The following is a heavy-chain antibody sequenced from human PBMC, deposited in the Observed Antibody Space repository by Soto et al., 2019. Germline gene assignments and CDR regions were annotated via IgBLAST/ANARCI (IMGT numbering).Heavy chain of an antibody. CDR1: GFTFSSFA. Sequence: EVQLLESGGGLVQPGGSLRLSCAASGFTFSSFAVSWVRQAPGKGLEWVSAISGSGDGTDYADSVKGRFTISRDNFKNTIYLQMNSLRAEDTAVYYCAGPGYSSQDYWGQGTLVTVSS. D-gene: IGHD5-18*01. CDR3: AGPGYSSQDY. J-gene: IGHJ4*02. V-gene: IGHV3-23*01. CDR2: ISGSGDGT.